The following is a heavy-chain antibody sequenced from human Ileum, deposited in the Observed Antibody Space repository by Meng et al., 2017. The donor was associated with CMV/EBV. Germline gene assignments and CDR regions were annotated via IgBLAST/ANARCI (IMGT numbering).Heavy chain of an antibody. J-gene: IGHJ4*02. Sequence: GGSLRLSCTGTGFTFDNYWINWVRQAPGKGLEWVANINQYGSEKYYVDSVKGRFTISRDNAKSSLHLQMNSLRAEDTAVYYCARDRYASAKWGQGTLVTVSS. CDR2: INQYGSEK. D-gene: IGHD2-8*01. V-gene: IGHV3-7*01. CDR3: ARDRYASAK. CDR1: GFTFDNYW.